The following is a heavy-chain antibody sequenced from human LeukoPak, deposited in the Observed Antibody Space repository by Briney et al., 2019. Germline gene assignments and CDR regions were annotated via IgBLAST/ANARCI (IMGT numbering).Heavy chain of an antibody. Sequence: GGSLRLTCAASGFTFSSYWMSWVRHAPGKGLEWVANIKQDGSEKYYVDSVKGRFTISRDNAKNSLYLQMNSLRAEDTAVYYCARDRGSSSWYWEYYYYGMDVWGQGTTVTVSS. J-gene: IGHJ6*02. CDR3: ARDRGSSSWYWEYYYYGMDV. V-gene: IGHV3-7*01. CDR2: IKQDGSEK. D-gene: IGHD6-13*01. CDR1: GFTFSSYW.